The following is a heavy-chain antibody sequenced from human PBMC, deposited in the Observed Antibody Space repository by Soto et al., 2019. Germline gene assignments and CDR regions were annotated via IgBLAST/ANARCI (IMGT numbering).Heavy chain of an antibody. CDR1: GYTFTSYA. Sequence: GASVKVSCKASGYTFTSYAMHWVRQAPGQRLEWMGWINAGNGNTKYSQKFQGRVTITRDTSASTAYMELSSLRSEDTAVYYCARDLFYYDFWSGYYSPFYYYYGMDVWGQGTTVTFSS. CDR2: INAGNGNT. D-gene: IGHD3-3*01. J-gene: IGHJ6*02. CDR3: ARDLFYYDFWSGYYSPFYYYYGMDV. V-gene: IGHV1-3*01.